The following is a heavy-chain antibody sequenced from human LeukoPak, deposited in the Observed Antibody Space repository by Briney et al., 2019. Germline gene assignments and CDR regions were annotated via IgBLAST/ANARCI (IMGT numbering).Heavy chain of an antibody. Sequence: PSETLSLTCAVYGGSFSGYYWSWIRQPPGKGLEWIGEINRSGSTNYNPSLKSRVTISVDTSKNQFSLKLSSVTAADTAVYYCAREGWDYYDSSGYYCFDYWGQGTLVTVSS. CDR2: INRSGST. V-gene: IGHV4-34*01. CDR3: AREGWDYYDSSGYYCFDY. J-gene: IGHJ4*02. CDR1: GGSFSGYY. D-gene: IGHD3-22*01.